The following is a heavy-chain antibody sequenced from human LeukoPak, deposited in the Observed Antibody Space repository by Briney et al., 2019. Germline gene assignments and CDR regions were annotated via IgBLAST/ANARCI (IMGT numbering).Heavy chain of an antibody. J-gene: IGHJ3*02. CDR1: GFTFSSYA. CDR3: AKARSYDILTGLTNDAFDI. D-gene: IGHD3-9*01. V-gene: IGHV3-23*01. CDR2: ISGSGGST. Sequence: PGGSLRLSCAASGFTFSSYAMSWVRQAPGKGLEWVSAISGSGGSTYYADSVKGRFTISRDNSKNTLYLQMNSLRAEDTAVYYCAKARSYDILTGLTNDAFDIWGQGTMVTVSS.